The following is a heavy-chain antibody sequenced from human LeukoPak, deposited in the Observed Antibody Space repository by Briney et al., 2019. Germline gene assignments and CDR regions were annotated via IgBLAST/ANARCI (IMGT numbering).Heavy chain of an antibody. CDR1: GFTLSSYW. CDR3: ARTDFWSGYHRGYFDC. CDR2: IKQDGSDK. D-gene: IGHD3-3*01. V-gene: IGHV3-7*05. Sequence: GGSLRLSCAASGFTLSSYWMTWVRQAPGKGLEWVAKIKQDGSDKYYVDSVKGRFTISRDNAKNSLYLQMNSLRAEDTAVYYCARTDFWSGYHRGYFDCWGQGTLATVSS. J-gene: IGHJ4*02.